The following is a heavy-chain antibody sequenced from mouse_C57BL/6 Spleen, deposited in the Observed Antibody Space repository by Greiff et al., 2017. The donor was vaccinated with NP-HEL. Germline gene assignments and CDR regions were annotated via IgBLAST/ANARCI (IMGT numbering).Heavy chain of an antibody. CDR2: IYPGSGST. CDR3: ARFDGYL. D-gene: IGHD2-3*01. Sequence: VQRVESGAELVKPGASVKMSCKASGYTFTSYWITWVKQRPGQGLEWIGDIYPGSGSTNYNEKFKSKATLTVDTSSSTAYMQLSSLTSEDSAVYYCARFDGYLWGQGTTLTVSS. J-gene: IGHJ2*01. CDR1: GYTFTSYW. V-gene: IGHV1-55*01.